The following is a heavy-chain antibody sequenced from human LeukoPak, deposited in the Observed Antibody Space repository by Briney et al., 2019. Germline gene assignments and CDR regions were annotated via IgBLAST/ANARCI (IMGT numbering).Heavy chain of an antibody. D-gene: IGHD3-10*01. CDR3: AREGGYGSGRGWFDP. J-gene: IGHJ5*02. CDR1: GFTVGGTY. Sequence: PGGSLRLSCAASGFTVGGTYMSWVRQAAGKGWQWVSTIFDAGRTTYADSVQGRFTISRDSYMNTLFLQMNSLRADDTAVYYCAREGGYGSGRGWFDPWGQGTLVTVSS. V-gene: IGHV3-53*01. CDR2: IFDAGRT.